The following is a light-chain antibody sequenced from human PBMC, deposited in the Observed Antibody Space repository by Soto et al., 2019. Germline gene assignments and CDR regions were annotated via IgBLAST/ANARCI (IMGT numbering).Light chain of an antibody. CDR3: SSWDNSLNGYV. CDR1: SSNIGSNT. CDR2: TAG. V-gene: IGLV1-44*01. J-gene: IGLJ1*01. Sequence: QSVLTQPLSASASPGQRVTISCSGGSSNIGSNTVAWYQHLPGTAPPRLIFTAGQRPSGVPGRFSGSTSGTSASLAISGLQSEEAADYCCSSWDNSLNGYVFGPGTKLTVL.